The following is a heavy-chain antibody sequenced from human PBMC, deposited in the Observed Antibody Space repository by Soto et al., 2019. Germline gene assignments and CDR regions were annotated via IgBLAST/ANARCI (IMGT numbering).Heavy chain of an antibody. D-gene: IGHD2-2*01. Sequence: GSLRLSCAASGFSFSSYAMTWVRQAPGRGLEWVSVISGSDGSTYYADSVKGRFTISRDNSRNTLYLQMNSLRAEDTAVYYCAKDLVVVPAAIPAWGQGTLVTVSS. CDR3: AKDLVVVPAAIPA. V-gene: IGHV3-23*01. CDR1: GFSFSSYA. CDR2: ISGSDGST. J-gene: IGHJ5*02.